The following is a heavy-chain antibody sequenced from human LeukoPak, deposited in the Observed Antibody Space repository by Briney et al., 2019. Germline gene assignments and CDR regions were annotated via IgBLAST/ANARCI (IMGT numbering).Heavy chain of an antibody. V-gene: IGHV4-30-2*01. CDR2: IYPRGST. D-gene: IGHD7-27*01. CDR1: GGSISSGSYS. CDR3: ARFSPRAMGNYLNF. J-gene: IGHJ4*02. Sequence: PSQTLSLTCAVSGGSISSGSYSGLGIGQPPGKGLVGIGSIYPRGSTYYHPSLKSRVILSLDKSANQFSLNLSSVTAADTAVYYCARFSPRAMGNYLNFWGQGTLVTVSS.